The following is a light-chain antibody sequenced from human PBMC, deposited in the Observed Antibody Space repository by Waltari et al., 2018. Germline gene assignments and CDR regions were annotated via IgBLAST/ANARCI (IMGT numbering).Light chain of an antibody. CDR2: KAC. CDR1: QSINNW. J-gene: IGKJ2*01. V-gene: IGKV1-5*03. CDR3: QQYTGYSYT. Sequence: IQMTQSPSTLSASVGDRVSITCRASQSINNWLAWYQQKSGIAPKLLRYKACSLESGVPSRFSGSGYGTEFTLTISSLQPDDFATYYCQQYTGYSYTFGQGTKLEIK.